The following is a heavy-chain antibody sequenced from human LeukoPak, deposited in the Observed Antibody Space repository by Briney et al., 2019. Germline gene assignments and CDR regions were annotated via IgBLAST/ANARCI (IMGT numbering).Heavy chain of an antibody. Sequence: STTYAQKFQGRVTMTRDTSTSTVYMELSSLRSEDTAEYYCARDDSTGYYHDYWGQGSLVTVSS. CDR3: ARDDSTGYYHDY. V-gene: IGHV1-46*01. D-gene: IGHD3-22*01. J-gene: IGHJ4*02. CDR2: ST.